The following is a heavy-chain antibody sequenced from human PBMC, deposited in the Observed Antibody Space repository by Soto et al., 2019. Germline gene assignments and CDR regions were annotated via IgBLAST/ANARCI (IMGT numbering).Heavy chain of an antibody. CDR2: TYYRSKWYN. CDR3: ARDGGTVATIIGDAFDI. CDR1: GDSVSSNSAA. Sequence: PSQTLSLTCAISGDSVSSNSAAWNWIRQSPSRGLEWLGRTYYRSKWYNDYAVSVKSRITINPDTSKNQFSLQLNSVTPEDTAVYYCARDGGTVATIIGDAFDIWGQGTMVTVSS. D-gene: IGHD5-12*01. J-gene: IGHJ3*02. V-gene: IGHV6-1*01.